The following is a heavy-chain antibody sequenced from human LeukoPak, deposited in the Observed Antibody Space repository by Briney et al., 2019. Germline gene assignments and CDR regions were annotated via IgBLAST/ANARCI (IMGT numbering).Heavy chain of an antibody. CDR3: VRQMIRFWFDP. Sequence: GGSLRLSCAASGFTFSVYWMTWVRQSPGKGLEWVADINPDGSQKYSVDSVKGRFTISRDNARNALFLQMNSLRAEDTAVYSCVRQMIRFWFDPWGQGTLVTVSS. D-gene: IGHD3-16*01. J-gene: IGHJ5*02. V-gene: IGHV3-7*01. CDR1: GFTFSVYW. CDR2: INPDGSQK.